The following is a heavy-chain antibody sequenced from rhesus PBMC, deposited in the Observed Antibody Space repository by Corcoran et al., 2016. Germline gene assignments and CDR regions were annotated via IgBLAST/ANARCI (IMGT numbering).Heavy chain of an antibody. V-gene: IGHV4-106*01. CDR3: TRLESSWSPSLNV. D-gene: IGHD6-13*01. CDR1: GGSISDSYY. CDR2: IHGDVGPN. Sequence: QVQLQESGPGLVKPSETLSLTCAVSGGSISDSYYWSWIRQPPGKGLEWIGYIHGDVGPNLHTPSPKNRVTISKDASTNRFALKLSSWPAADTAVYHCTRLESSWSPSLNVWGRGLLVTVSS. J-gene: IGHJ5-2*02.